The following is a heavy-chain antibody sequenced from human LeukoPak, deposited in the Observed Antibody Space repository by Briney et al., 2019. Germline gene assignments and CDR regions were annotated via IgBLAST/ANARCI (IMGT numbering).Heavy chain of an antibody. D-gene: IGHD2-21*02. CDR2: ISSRSSYI. Sequence: KPGGSLRLSCTASDFNFNTYTIDWVRQAPGKGLEWVSSISSRSSYIYYADALRDRFSTSRDNAKNSVYLQMDDLRVEDTAVYYCAKIDDYYKHFDSWGQGTLVTVSS. CDR1: DFNFNTYT. V-gene: IGHV3-21*01. CDR3: AKIDDYYKHFDS. J-gene: IGHJ4*02.